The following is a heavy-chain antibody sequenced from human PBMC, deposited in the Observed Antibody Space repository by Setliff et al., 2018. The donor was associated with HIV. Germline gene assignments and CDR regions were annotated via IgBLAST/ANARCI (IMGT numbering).Heavy chain of an antibody. Sequence: ASVKVSCKASGYTFTSSDINWVRQAPGQGLEWMGWMNPESGNTGYAQKFQGRVTMTNNTFIGTAYMELSSLTSEDTAVYYCARGHPDYNYWEDIVGHWFDPWGQGTLVTVSS. V-gene: IGHV1-8*02. D-gene: IGHD2-15*01. CDR3: ARGHPDYNYWEDIVGHWFDP. CDR2: MNPESGNT. CDR1: GYTFTSSD. J-gene: IGHJ5*02.